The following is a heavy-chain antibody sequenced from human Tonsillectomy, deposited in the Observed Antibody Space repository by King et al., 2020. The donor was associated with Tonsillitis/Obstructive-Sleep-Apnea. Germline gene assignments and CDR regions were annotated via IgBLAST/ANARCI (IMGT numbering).Heavy chain of an antibody. CDR1: GFTFDDYG. Sequence: VQLVESGGGVVRPGGSLRLSCAASGFTFDDYGMSWVRQAPGKGLEWVSGINCNGGSTGYADSVKGRFTISRDNAKNSLYLQMNSLRAEDTALYYCARDVGSDFWSGYYYSMVRGVISGYYYYMDVWGKGTTVTVSS. D-gene: IGHD3-3*01. CDR2: INCNGGST. V-gene: IGHV3-20*04. CDR3: ARDVGSDFWSGYYYSMVRGVISGYYYYMDV. J-gene: IGHJ6*03.